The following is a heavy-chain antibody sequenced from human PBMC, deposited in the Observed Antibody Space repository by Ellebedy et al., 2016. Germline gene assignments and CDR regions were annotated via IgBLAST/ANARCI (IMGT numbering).Heavy chain of an antibody. CDR3: ARGGPYYYHYMDV. CDR1: GFTFNTYS. V-gene: IGHV3-48*01. Sequence: GGSLRLXXAASGFTFNTYSMNWVRQATGKGLEWVSYISGTSATIYYVDSVKGRFTISRDNAKNSLYLQMNSLRAEDTAVYYCARGGPYYYHYMDVWGKGTTVTVSS. J-gene: IGHJ6*03. CDR2: ISGTSATI.